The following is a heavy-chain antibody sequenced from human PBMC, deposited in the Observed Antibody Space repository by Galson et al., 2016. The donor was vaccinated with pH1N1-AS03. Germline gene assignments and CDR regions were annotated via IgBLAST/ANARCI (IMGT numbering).Heavy chain of an antibody. CDR1: GFTFSSYG. V-gene: IGHV3-23*01. J-gene: IGHJ4*02. CDR3: AKDRSRLPPGLGSVDF. CDR2: ISVTGGST. Sequence: SLRLSCATSGFTFSSYGMTWVRQAPGKGLEWVSSISVTGGSTYYADSVKGRFTISRDHSKNTLYLQMSSLRAEDTAVFYCAKDRSRLPPGLGSVDFWGQGTLVTVSS. D-gene: IGHD6-13*01.